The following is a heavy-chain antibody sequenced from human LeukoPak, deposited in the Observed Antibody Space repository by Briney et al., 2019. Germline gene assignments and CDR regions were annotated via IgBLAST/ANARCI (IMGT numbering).Heavy chain of an antibody. CDR2: IYSSGST. J-gene: IGHJ5*02. CDR3: ARGVAAPGTGGLSWFDP. Sequence: SETLSLTCTVSGGSIGSYYWSWIRQPPGKGPEWIGFIYSSGSTNYNPSLKSRVTISLDTSKNQFSLKLSFVTAADTAVYYCARGVAAPGTGGLSWFDPWGQGTLVTVSS. D-gene: IGHD6-13*01. V-gene: IGHV4-59*01. CDR1: GGSIGSYY.